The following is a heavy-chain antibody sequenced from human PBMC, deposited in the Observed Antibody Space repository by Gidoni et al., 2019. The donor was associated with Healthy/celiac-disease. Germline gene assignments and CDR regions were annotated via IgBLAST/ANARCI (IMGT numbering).Heavy chain of an antibody. J-gene: IGHJ3*02. V-gene: IGHV2-5*02. Sequence: QITLKASGPTLVKPTQTLTLTCTFSGFSLSTSGVGVGWFRQPPVKALEWLARIYWDDDKRYSPSLKSRLTITKDTAKNQVVLTMTNMDPVDTATYYCAHSQGEYSYGYWVSPVFDIWGQGTMVTVSS. D-gene: IGHD5-18*01. CDR2: IYWDDDK. CDR3: AHSQGEYSYGYWVSPVFDI. CDR1: GFSLSTSGVG.